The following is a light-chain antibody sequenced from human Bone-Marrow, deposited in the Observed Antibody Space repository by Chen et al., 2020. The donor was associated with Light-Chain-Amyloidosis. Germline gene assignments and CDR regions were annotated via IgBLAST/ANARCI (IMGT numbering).Light chain of an antibody. Sequence: QSALTQPASVSGSPGQSITISCTGTSGDVGTYNYVSWYQQHPGKGPKVIIYAVSNRPSGVSNRFSGYKSGNTTSLTISGLQAEDEADYYCSSFTSSSSYVFGPGTKVTVL. CDR2: AVS. J-gene: IGLJ1*01. V-gene: IGLV2-14*01. CDR1: SGDVGTYNY. CDR3: SSFTSSSSYV.